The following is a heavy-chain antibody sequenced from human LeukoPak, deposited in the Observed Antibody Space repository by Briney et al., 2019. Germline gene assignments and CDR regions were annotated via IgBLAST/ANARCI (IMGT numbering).Heavy chain of an antibody. CDR3: ARDSVDGLTGYYNWFDP. CDR1: GFTFSSYS. Sequence: GGSLRLSCAASGFTFSSYSMNWVRQAPGKGLEGVSYISSGSSTIYYADSVKGRFTISRDNAKNLLYLQMNSLRAEDTAVYYCARDSVDGLTGYYNWFDPWGQGTLVTVSS. CDR2: ISSGSSTI. J-gene: IGHJ5*02. V-gene: IGHV3-48*04. D-gene: IGHD3-9*01.